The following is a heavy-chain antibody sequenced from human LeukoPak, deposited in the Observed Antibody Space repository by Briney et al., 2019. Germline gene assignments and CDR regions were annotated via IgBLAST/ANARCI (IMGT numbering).Heavy chain of an antibody. D-gene: IGHD2-2*01. CDR3: ATGGYCSSTSCYGDWFDP. V-gene: IGHV1-24*01. Sequence: VSVKVSCKVSGYTLTELSMHWVRQAPGKGLEWMGGFDPEDGETIYAQKFQGRVTMTEDTSTDTAYMELSSLRSEDTAVYYCATGGYCSSTSCYGDWFDPWGQGTLVTASS. J-gene: IGHJ5*02. CDR1: GYTLTELS. CDR2: FDPEDGET.